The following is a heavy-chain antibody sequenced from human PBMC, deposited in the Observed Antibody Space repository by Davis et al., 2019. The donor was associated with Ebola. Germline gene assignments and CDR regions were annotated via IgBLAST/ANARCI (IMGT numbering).Heavy chain of an antibody. J-gene: IGHJ6*04. D-gene: IGHD1-26*01. Sequence: SETLSLTCAVSGGSISSGGYSWSWIRQPPGKGLEWIGYIYHSGSTYYNPSLKSRVTISVDRSKDQFSLKLSSVTAADTAVYYCARDLRPSVVGATWGEGYYYYYGMDVWGKGTTVTVSS. CDR3: ARDLRPSVVGATWGEGYYYYYGMDV. CDR2: IYHSGST. V-gene: IGHV4-30-2*01. CDR1: GGSISSGGYS.